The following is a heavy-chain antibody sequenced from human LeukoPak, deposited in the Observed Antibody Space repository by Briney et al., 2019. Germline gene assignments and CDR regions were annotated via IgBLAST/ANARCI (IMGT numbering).Heavy chain of an antibody. V-gene: IGHV4-61*01. J-gene: IGHJ6*02. CDR3: ATPYGGNYYYYYYYGMDV. CDR1: GGSVSSGSYY. D-gene: IGHD4-23*01. Sequence: SETLSLTCTVSGGSVSSGSYYWRWTRQPPGKGLEWIVYIYYSGSTNYNPSLKSRVTISVDTSKNQFSLKLSSVTAEDTAVYYCATPYGGNYYYYYYYGMDVWGQGTTVTVSS. CDR2: IYYSGST.